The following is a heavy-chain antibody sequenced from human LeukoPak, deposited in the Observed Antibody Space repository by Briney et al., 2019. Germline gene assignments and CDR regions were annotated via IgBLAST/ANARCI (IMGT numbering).Heavy chain of an antibody. Sequence: GGSLRLSCAASGFTFSNYGIYWVRQAPGKGLEWVTFIRYDGSSKYYADSVKGRFIVSRDNSKTKLYLQMNSLRPEDTALYNCVKRDIQYTSTTGWTFQHWGQGTLVTVTS. CDR2: IRYDGSSK. J-gene: IGHJ1*01. CDR3: VKRDIQYTSTTGWTFQH. D-gene: IGHD2-15*01. V-gene: IGHV3-30*02. CDR1: GFTFSNYG.